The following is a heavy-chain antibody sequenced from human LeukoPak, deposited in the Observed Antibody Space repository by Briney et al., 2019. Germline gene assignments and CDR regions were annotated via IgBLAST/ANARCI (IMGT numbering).Heavy chain of an antibody. J-gene: IGHJ4*02. D-gene: IGHD6-19*01. Sequence: PGGSLRLSCAASGFTFSSYSMNWVRQAPGKGLEWVAVISYDGSNKYYADSVKGRFTISRDNSKNTLYLQMNSLRAEDTAVYYCAKDARIAVAGTLNYWGQGTLVTVSS. V-gene: IGHV3-30*18. CDR1: GFTFSSYS. CDR2: ISYDGSNK. CDR3: AKDARIAVAGTLNY.